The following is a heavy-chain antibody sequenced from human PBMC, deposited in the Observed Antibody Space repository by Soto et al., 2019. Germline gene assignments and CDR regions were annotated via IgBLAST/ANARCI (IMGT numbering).Heavy chain of an antibody. CDR1: NGSISTRTSF. CDR3: GGQDYGAKGYY. V-gene: IGHV4-39*01. Sequence: SETRSHTCIVSNGSISTRTSFWGWIRQTPGKGLEWIGSIYYIGNTYYNPSLKSRVTISIDTSKTQFSLKMNSVTAADTAVYFCGGQDYGAKGYY. D-gene: IGHD4-17*01. CDR2: IYYIGNT. J-gene: IGHJ6*03.